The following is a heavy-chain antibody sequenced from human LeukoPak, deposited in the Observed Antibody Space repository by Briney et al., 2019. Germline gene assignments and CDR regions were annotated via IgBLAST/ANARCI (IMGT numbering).Heavy chain of an antibody. CDR2: IYHSGRI. CDR3: AREIYYDSSAYDY. J-gene: IGHJ4*02. Sequence: SETLSLTCTVSGDSLVSGHYWSWIRQPPGQGLEWVGSIYHSGRIYYNPSLKSRVIMSVGTSKNQFSLKLSSLTAADTAIYYCAREIYYDSSAYDYWGQGTLVTVSS. D-gene: IGHD3-22*01. V-gene: IGHV4-38-2*02. CDR1: GDSLVSGHY.